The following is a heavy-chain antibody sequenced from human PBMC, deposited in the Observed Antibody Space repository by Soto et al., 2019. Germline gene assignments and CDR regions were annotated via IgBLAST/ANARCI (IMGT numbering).Heavy chain of an antibody. V-gene: IGHV4-4*02. CDR1: GGSISSSNW. D-gene: IGHD3-10*01. J-gene: IGHJ6*02. CDR3: ASLYYYGSGSRRGMDV. Sequence: SETLSLTCAVSGGSISSSNWWSWVRQPPGKGLEWIGEIYHSGSTNYNPSLKSRVTISVDKSKNQFSLKLSSVTAADTAVYYCASLYYYGSGSRRGMDVWGQGTTVTAP. CDR2: IYHSGST.